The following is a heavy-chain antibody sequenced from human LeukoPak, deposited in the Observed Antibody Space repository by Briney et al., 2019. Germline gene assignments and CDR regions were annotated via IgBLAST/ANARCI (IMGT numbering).Heavy chain of an antibody. D-gene: IGHD3-3*01. V-gene: IGHV4-34*01. CDR1: GGSFSGYY. CDR2: INHSGST. J-gene: IGHJ6*03. CDR3: ARVGPAGLEWLLSPYYYYYYMDV. Sequence: PSETLSLTCAVYGGSFSGYYWSWIRQPPGKGLEWIGEINHSGSTNYNPSLKSRVTISVDTSKNQFSLKLSSVTAAYTAVYYCARVGPAGLEWLLSPYYYYYYMDVWGKGTTVTVSS.